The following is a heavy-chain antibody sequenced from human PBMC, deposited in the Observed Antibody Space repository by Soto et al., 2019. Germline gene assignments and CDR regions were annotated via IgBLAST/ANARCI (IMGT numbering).Heavy chain of an antibody. CDR2: IYYSGST. V-gene: IGHV4-39*01. CDR3: ARHLSYYYDSSGYYPFFDY. D-gene: IGHD3-22*01. CDR1: GGSISSSSYY. Sequence: PSETLSLTCPVSGGSISSSSYYWGWIRQPPGKGLEWIGSIYYSGSTYYNPSPKSRVTMSVDTSKNQFSLKLSSVTAADTAVYYCARHLSYYYDSSGYYPFFDYWGQGTLVTVSS. J-gene: IGHJ4*02.